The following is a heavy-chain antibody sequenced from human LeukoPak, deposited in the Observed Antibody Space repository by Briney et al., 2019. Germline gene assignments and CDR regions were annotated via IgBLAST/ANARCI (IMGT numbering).Heavy chain of an antibody. V-gene: IGHV4-39*07. D-gene: IGHD3-10*01. CDR2: IYYSGST. CDR1: GGSISSTGYC. Sequence: SETLSLTCAVSGGSISSTGYCWAWIRQPPGKGLEWIGTIYYSGSTYHNTSLKSRITMSVDTSNNQFSLNLSSVTAADTAVYYCARTSARGAQFDYWGQGTLVTVSS. CDR3: ARTSARGAQFDY. J-gene: IGHJ4*02.